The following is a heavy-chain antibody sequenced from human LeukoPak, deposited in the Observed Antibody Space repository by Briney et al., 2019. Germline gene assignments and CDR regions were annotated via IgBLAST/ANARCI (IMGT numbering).Heavy chain of an antibody. Sequence: SETLSLTCAVSGGSISSGGYSWSWIRQHPGKGLEWIGYIYYSGSTYYNPSLKSRVTISVDTSKNQFSLKLSSVTAADTAVYYCARDRACSGGSCYPDAFDIWGQGTMVTVSS. D-gene: IGHD2-15*01. CDR1: GGSISSGGYS. V-gene: IGHV4-31*11. J-gene: IGHJ3*02. CDR2: IYYSGST. CDR3: ARDRACSGGSCYPDAFDI.